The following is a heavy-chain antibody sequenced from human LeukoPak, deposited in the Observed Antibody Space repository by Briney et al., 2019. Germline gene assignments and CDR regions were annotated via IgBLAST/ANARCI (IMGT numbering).Heavy chain of an antibody. CDR1: GYTLTSSG. CDR3: ARDLGYYDSSGYYGWFDP. V-gene: IGHV1-18*01. CDR2: ISAYNGNT. D-gene: IGHD3-22*01. J-gene: IGHJ5*01. Sequence: ASVKVSCKASGYTLTSSGISWVRQAPGQGLEWMGWISAYNGNTNYAQKLQGRVTMTTDTSTSTAYMELRSLRSDDTAVYYCARDLGYYDSSGYYGWFDPWGQGITVTVSS.